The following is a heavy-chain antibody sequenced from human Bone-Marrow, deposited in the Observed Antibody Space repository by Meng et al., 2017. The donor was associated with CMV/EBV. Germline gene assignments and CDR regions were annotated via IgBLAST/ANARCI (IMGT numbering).Heavy chain of an antibody. Sequence: SSSSGGYYWSWIRQHPGKGLEWIGYIYYSGRTYYNPSLKSRATISVDTSKTQFSLKLSSVTAADTAVYYCARDNVPAAIGGGNWFDPWGQGTLVTVSS. CDR2: IYYSGRT. V-gene: IGHV4-31*02. D-gene: IGHD2-2*02. CDR3: ARDNVPAAIGGGNWFDP. CDR1: SSSSGGYY. J-gene: IGHJ5*02.